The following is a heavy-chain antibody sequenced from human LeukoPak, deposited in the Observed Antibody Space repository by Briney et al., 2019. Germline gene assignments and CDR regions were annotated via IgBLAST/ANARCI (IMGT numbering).Heavy chain of an antibody. V-gene: IGHV1-2*02. CDR1: GYTFTGFY. J-gene: IGHJ4*02. Sequence: SVKVSCKASGYTFTGFYMHWVRQAPGQGLEWMGWINPNSGGTYYAQKFQGRVTMTRDTSINTAYMELSSLRSDDTAVYYCARDLGGYLDYWGQGPLVTVSS. CDR2: INPNSGGT. D-gene: IGHD3-16*01. CDR3: ARDLGGYLDY.